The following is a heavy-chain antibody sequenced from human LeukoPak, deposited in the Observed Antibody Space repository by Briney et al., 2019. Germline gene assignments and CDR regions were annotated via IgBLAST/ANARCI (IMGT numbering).Heavy chain of an antibody. CDR2: ISGSGAST. CDR1: VFTFSTYA. D-gene: IGHD1-26*01. J-gene: IGHJ5*02. Sequence: PGGSLRLSCAASVFTFSTYAMSWVRQAPGKGLEWVSAISGSGASTYYADSVKGRFAISRDNSQNTLYLQMNSLRAEDTAVYYCAKERGRYPGDGLDPWGQGTLVTVSS. CDR3: AKERGRYPGDGLDP. V-gene: IGHV3-23*01.